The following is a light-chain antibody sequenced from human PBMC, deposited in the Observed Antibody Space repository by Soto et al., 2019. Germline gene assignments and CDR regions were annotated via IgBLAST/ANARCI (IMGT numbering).Light chain of an antibody. Sequence: EVVMTQSPATLSVSPGERATLSCRASQSVTSNYLAWYQQKPGQAPRLLIYGISSRATGVPDRFSGSGSGTDFTLIISSLEPEDFAVYYCQQRSNWPPITFGQGTRLEIK. CDR1: QSVTSNY. J-gene: IGKJ5*01. CDR3: QQRSNWPPIT. V-gene: IGKV3D-20*02. CDR2: GIS.